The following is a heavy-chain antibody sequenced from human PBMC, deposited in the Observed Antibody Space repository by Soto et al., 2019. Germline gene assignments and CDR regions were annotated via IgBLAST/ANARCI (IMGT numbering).Heavy chain of an antibody. Sequence: GGSLRLSCAASGFTFSSYWMSWVRQAPGKGLEWVANIKQDGSEKYYVDSVKGRFTISRDNAKNSLYLQMNSLRAEDTAVYYCAREGETGTTGAFDIWGQGTMVTVSS. D-gene: IGHD1-1*01. CDR1: GFTFSSYW. V-gene: IGHV3-7*01. CDR3: AREGETGTTGAFDI. CDR2: IKQDGSEK. J-gene: IGHJ3*02.